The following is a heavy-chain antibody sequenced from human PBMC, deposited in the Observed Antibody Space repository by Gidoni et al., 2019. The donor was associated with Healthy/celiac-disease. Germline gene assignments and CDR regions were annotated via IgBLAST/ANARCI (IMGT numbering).Heavy chain of an antibody. CDR3: ARVDISSGWYRGKFDP. CDR1: VGTFSSYA. J-gene: IGHJ5*02. Sequence: QVQLVQSGAEVKKPGSSVKVSCKASVGTFSSYALSWVRQAPGQGREWMGGIIPIFGTANYAQKFQGRVTITADESTSTAYMELSSLRSEDTAVYYCARVDISSGWYRGKFDPWGQGTLVTVSS. V-gene: IGHV1-69*01. CDR2: IIPIFGTA. D-gene: IGHD6-19*01.